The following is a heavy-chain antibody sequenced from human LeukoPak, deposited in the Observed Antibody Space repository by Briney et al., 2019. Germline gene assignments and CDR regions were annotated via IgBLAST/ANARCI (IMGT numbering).Heavy chain of an antibody. D-gene: IGHD6-13*01. V-gene: IGHV1-24*01. CDR1: GYTLTELS. J-gene: IGHJ4*02. CDR3: ARAVLGIARYFDY. Sequence: ASVKVSCKVSGYTLTELSMHWVRQAPGKGLEWMGGFDPEDGETIYAQKFQGRVTMTTDTSTSTAYMELRSLRSDDTAVYYCARAVLGIARYFDYWGQGTLVTVSS. CDR2: FDPEDGET.